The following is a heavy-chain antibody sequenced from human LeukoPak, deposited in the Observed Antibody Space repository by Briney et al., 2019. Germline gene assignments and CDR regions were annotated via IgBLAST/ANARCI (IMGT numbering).Heavy chain of an antibody. CDR1: GFTFSMYA. J-gene: IGHJ4*02. D-gene: IGHD3-10*01. CDR3: AKGQGSEIYKYYFDY. Sequence: GGSLRLSCAVSGFTFSMYAMAWVRQAPGRGLEWVSGISDNTYYAESVRGRFTISRDNSKNTLYLQMNSLRAEDTAVYYCAKGQGSEIYKYYFDYWGQGALVTVSS. CDR2: ISDNT. V-gene: IGHV3-23*01.